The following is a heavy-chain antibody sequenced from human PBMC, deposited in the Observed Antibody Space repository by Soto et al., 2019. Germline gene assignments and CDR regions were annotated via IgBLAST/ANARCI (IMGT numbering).Heavy chain of an antibody. Sequence: SETLSLTCTVSCGTISSWYCSWIRQPPGKGLEWIGYIYYSGSTNCNPSLKSRVTISVDTSKNQFSLKLSSVTAADTAVYYCARRYGSAIDYWGQGSLVTVS. CDR2: IYYSGST. J-gene: IGHJ4*02. D-gene: IGHD1-26*01. CDR3: ARRYGSAIDY. CDR1: CGTISSWY. V-gene: IGHV4-59*08.